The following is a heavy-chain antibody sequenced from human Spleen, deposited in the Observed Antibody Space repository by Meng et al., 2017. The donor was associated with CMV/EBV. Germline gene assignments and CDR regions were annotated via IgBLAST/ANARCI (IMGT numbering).Heavy chain of an antibody. Sequence: ASVKVSCKASGYSFSAYYIHWVRQAPGQGLEWVGWINPKNGDRKSAQKFQGRVTLTRDTSINTAYLEVSGLRYEDTAVYYCARDKYDFWSGYYLWGPGTLVTVSS. V-gene: IGHV1-2*02. CDR1: GYSFSAYY. CDR2: INPKNGDR. J-gene: IGHJ4*02. D-gene: IGHD3-3*01. CDR3: ARDKYDFWSGYYL.